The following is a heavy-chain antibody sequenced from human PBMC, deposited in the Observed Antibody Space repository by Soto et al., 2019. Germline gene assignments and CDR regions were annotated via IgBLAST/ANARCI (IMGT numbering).Heavy chain of an antibody. CDR3: ARAHPDYDFWSGPVPYYYYMDV. CDR2: IGTAGDT. D-gene: IGHD3-3*01. V-gene: IGHV3-13*01. Sequence: GGSLRLSCAASGFTFSSYDMHWVRQATGKGLEWVSAIGTAGDTYYPGSVKGRFTISRENAKNSLYLQMNSLRAGDTAVYYCARAHPDYDFWSGPVPYYYYMDVWGKGTTVTVSS. J-gene: IGHJ6*03. CDR1: GFTFSSYD.